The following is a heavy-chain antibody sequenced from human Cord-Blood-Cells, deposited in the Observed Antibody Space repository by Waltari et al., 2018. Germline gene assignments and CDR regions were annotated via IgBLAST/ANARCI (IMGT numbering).Heavy chain of an antibody. V-gene: IGHV1-69*01. CDR3: ARSMAATKNYYYGMDV. J-gene: IGHJ6*02. CDR2: IIPIFGTA. Sequence: QVQLVQSGAEVKKPGSSVQLSCRASGGTFSSSAISWVRHAPGQGFEWMGGIIPIFGTANNAQKFQGRVTITADESTSTAYMELSSLRSEDTAVYYCARSMAATKNYYYGMDVWGQGTTVTVSS. D-gene: IGHD1-26*01. CDR1: GGTFSSSA.